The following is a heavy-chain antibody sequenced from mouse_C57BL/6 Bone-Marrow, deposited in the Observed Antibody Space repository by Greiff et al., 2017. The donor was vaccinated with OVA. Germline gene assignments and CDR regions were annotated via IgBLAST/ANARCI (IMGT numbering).Heavy chain of an antibody. CDR2: IDPSDRYT. V-gene: IGHV1-50*01. Sequence: QVQLQQPGAELVKPGASVTLSCKASGYTFTSSWMQWVKQRPGQGLEWIGEIDPSDRYTTYHQKFKGQATLTVDTSSSTAYMQLRSLTSEDTAVYYWARENYYGSLYYAMDYWGQGNSVTVSS. J-gene: IGHJ4*01. CDR1: GYTFTSSW. CDR3: ARENYYGSLYYAMDY. D-gene: IGHD1-1*01.